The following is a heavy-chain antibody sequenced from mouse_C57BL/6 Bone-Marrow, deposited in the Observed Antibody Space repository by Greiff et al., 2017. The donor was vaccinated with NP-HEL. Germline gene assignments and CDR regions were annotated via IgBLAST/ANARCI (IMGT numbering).Heavy chain of an antibody. CDR3: TRHPDY. V-gene: IGHV1-15*01. J-gene: IGHJ2*01. CDR1: GYTFTDYE. CDR2: IDPETGGT. Sequence: QVQLKESGAELVRPGASVTLSCKASGYTFTDYEMHWVKQTPVHGLEWIGAIDPETGGTAYNQKFKGKAILTADKSSSTAYMELRSLTSEDSAVYYCTRHPDYWGQGTTLTVSS.